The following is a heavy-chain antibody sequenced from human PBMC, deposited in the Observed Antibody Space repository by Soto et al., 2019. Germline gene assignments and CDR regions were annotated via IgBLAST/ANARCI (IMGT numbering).Heavy chain of an antibody. Sequence: WETLSLTCTVSGGSISSYYWSWVRQPRGNGLEWIGYIYYSGSTNYNPSLKSRVIISVDTSKNQFSLNLSSVTAADTAVYYCARARPGYSSNWSLDYWGQGTLVTVSS. CDR1: GGSISSYY. CDR2: IYYSGST. CDR3: ARARPGYSSNWSLDY. J-gene: IGHJ4*02. V-gene: IGHV4-59*13. D-gene: IGHD6-13*01.